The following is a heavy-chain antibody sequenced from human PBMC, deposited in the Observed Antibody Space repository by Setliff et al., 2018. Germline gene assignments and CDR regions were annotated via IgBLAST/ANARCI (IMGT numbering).Heavy chain of an antibody. J-gene: IGHJ5*02. CDR2: IIPIFGTA. Sequence: SVKVSCKASGGTFSSYAISWVRQAPGQGLEWMGGIIPIFGTANYAQKFQGRVTITADKSTSTAYMELSSLRSEDTAVYYCARQRTGPDWFDPWGQGTLVTVSS. V-gene: IGHV1-69*06. CDR3: ARQRTGPDWFDP. CDR1: GGTFSSYA.